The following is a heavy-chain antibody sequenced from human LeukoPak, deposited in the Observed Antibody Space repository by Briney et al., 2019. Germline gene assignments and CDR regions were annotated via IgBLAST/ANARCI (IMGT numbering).Heavy chain of an antibody. D-gene: IGHD3-3*01. CDR2: INHSGST. Sequence: SETLSLTCAVYGGSFSGYYWSWIRQPPGKGLEWIGEINHSGSTNYNPSLKSRVTISVDTSKNQFSLKLSSVTAADTAVYYCARGKYDFWSGYCIDYWGQGTLVTVSS. J-gene: IGHJ4*02. V-gene: IGHV4-34*01. CDR1: GGSFSGYY. CDR3: ARGKYDFWSGYCIDY.